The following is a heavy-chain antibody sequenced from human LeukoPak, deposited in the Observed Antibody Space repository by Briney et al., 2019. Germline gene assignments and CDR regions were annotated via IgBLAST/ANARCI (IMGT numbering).Heavy chain of an antibody. Sequence: SETLSLTCAVYGGSFSGYYWSWIRQPPGKGLEWIGEINHSGSTNYNPSLKSRVTISVDTSKNQFSLKLSSVTAADTAVYDCALGRATLSSPFDYWGQGTLVTVSS. CDR3: ALGRATLSSPFDY. D-gene: IGHD2/OR15-2a*01. V-gene: IGHV4-34*01. J-gene: IGHJ4*02. CDR2: INHSGST. CDR1: GGSFSGYY.